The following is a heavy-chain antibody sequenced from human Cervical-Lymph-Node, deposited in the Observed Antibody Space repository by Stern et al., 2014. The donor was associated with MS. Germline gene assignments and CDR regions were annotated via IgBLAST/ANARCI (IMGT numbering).Heavy chain of an antibody. V-gene: IGHV3-30-3*01. CDR2: VSSEGNNK. D-gene: IGHD3-16*01. Sequence: VQLVESGGGVVQPGRSLRLSCAVSGFNFGHYAMHWVRQAPGKGLEWVAAVSSEGNNKYHADSVKGRFTISRDNSKNTVYLQMNSLRDDDAAVYYCATQIWFDYWGQGTLVTVSS. J-gene: IGHJ4*02. CDR3: ATQIWFDY. CDR1: GFNFGHYA.